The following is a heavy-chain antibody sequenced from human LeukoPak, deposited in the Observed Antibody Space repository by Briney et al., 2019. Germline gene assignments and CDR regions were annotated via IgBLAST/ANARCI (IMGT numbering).Heavy chain of an antibody. Sequence: GGSLRLSGAASGFTFSSSWMYWVRQPPGKGLEWVSVIYSGGSTYYAKSVKGRFTISRDNSKNTLYLQMNSLRAEDTAVYYCARGPVAPFYGMDVWGQGTTVTVSS. J-gene: IGHJ6*02. V-gene: IGHV3-53*01. CDR3: ARGPVAPFYGMDV. CDR2: IYSGGST. D-gene: IGHD2-15*01. CDR1: GFTFSSSW.